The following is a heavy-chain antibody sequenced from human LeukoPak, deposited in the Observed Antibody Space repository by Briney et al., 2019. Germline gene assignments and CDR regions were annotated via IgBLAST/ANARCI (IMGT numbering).Heavy chain of an antibody. CDR2: IYSGGDT. J-gene: IGHJ4*02. CDR3: ARRSGEGYFDC. V-gene: IGHV3-66*01. Sequence: GGSLRLSCAASGFTVSSNYMTWVRQAPGKGLEWVSVIYSGGDTNYADSVKGRFTISRDNSKNTLYLQLNSLRAEDTAVYYCARRSGEGYFDCWGQGTLVTVSS. CDR1: GFTVSSNY. D-gene: IGHD1-26*01.